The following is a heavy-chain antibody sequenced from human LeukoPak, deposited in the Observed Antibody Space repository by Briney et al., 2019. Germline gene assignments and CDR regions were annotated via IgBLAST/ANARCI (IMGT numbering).Heavy chain of an antibody. CDR2: ISSSGGTT. Sequence: GGSLRLSCAASGFTFSSYAMSWVRQAPGGGLEWVSVISSSGGTTYYADSVKGRFTISRDNFKNTLNLQMNSLRAEDTAVYYCAKDEGGDFDYWGQGTLVTVSS. J-gene: IGHJ4*02. CDR1: GFTFSSYA. V-gene: IGHV3-23*01. CDR3: AKDEGGDFDY. D-gene: IGHD3-16*01.